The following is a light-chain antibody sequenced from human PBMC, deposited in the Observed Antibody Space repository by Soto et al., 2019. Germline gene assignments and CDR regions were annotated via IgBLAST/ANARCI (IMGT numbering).Light chain of an antibody. CDR3: EAWDDSLSGHVV. V-gene: IGLV1-47*01. CDR1: ISNIGSNY. CDR2: RNN. Sequence: QSVLTQPPSASGTPGQRVTISCSGSISNIGSNYVYWYQQLPGTAPKLLIYRNNQRPSGVPDRFSGSKSGTSASLTISGLPSEDEADYYCEAWDDSLSGHVVFGGGTKMTVL. J-gene: IGLJ2*01.